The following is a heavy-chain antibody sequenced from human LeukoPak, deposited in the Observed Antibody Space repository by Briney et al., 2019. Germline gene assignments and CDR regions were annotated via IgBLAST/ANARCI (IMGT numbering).Heavy chain of an antibody. Sequence: GASVKVSCKASGYTFTSYYMHWVRQAPGQGLEWMGIINPSGGSTSYAQKFQGRVTMTRDMSTSTVYMELSSLRSEDTAVYYCARVYIAAAGTSGAFDIWGQGTMVTVSS. CDR3: ARVYIAAAGTSGAFDI. CDR1: GYTFTSYY. D-gene: IGHD6-13*01. V-gene: IGHV1-46*01. CDR2: INPSGGST. J-gene: IGHJ3*02.